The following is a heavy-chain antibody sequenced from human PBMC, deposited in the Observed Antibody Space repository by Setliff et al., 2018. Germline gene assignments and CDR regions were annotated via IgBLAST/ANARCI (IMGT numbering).Heavy chain of an antibody. CDR3: ARENTAKNSWGEESDY. J-gene: IGHJ4*02. CDR1: GYTFTTYY. Sequence: GASVKVSCKASGYTFTTYYMHWVRQAPGQGLEWMGVINPGDGSTTYAQKFQGRVKMTRDTSTNTVYMQLNSLRFEDRAVYYCARENTAKNSWGEESDYWGQGTLVTVSS. CDR2: INPGDGST. V-gene: IGHV1-46*01. D-gene: IGHD3-16*01.